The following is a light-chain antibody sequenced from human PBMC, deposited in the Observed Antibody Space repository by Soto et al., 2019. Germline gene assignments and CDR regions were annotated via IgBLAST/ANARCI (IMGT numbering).Light chain of an antibody. CDR1: QSVSRSY. J-gene: IGKJ5*01. V-gene: IGKV3-20*01. CDR3: PQYGYATIT. CDR2: CAS. Sequence: EFVLTQSPGTLSLSPGERVTLXXRSSQSVSRSYLDGDQQKPGTAPRXXRYCASRRATCSPDRFSGRGAVTDFTLTSSRLEPEDFAVYYCPQYGYATITFGPGTRLEIK.